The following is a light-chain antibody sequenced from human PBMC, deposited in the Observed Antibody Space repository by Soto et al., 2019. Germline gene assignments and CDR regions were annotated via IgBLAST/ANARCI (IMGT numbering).Light chain of an antibody. V-gene: IGKV3-20*01. Sequence: EIVLTQSPFSLSLSPGESATLSCRASQSVGRNYLGWFQHKPGQAPRLLIYNAFTRATGVSDRFSGSGSGTDFTLTVSRLEPEDFAVYYCHQYAYAPLTFGGGTKVDIK. CDR1: QSVGRNY. J-gene: IGKJ4*01. CDR2: NAF. CDR3: HQYAYAPLT.